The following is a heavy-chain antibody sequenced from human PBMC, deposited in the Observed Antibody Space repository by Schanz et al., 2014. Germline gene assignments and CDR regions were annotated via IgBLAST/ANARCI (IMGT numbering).Heavy chain of an antibody. D-gene: IGHD2-2*01. CDR3: ARGGFFDSTSFDS. V-gene: IGHV1-46*03. CDR1: GYTFTSYY. Sequence: QVQLVQSGAEVKKPGASVKVSCKASGYTFTSYYMHWVRQAPGQGLEWMGKINPSSGTTRIAQNFQGRLTVTRDTSTSTVNMELSSLRSEDTAVYYCARGGFFDSTSFDSWGQGTQVIVSS. J-gene: IGHJ4*02. CDR2: INPSSGTT.